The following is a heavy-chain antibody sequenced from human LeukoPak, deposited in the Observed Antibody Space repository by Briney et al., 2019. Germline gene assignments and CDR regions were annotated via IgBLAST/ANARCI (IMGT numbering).Heavy chain of an antibody. CDR2: IYYSGST. CDR3: ARASAGVYYFDL. CDR1: GGSISSGGYY. J-gene: IGHJ4*02. D-gene: IGHD6-13*01. Sequence: SETLSLTCTVSGGSISSGGYYWSWIRQHPGKGLEWIGYIYYSGSTYYNPSLKSRVTLSVDTSKNQFSLRLSSVTAADRAVYYCARASAGVYYFDLWGQGALVTVSS. V-gene: IGHV4-31*03.